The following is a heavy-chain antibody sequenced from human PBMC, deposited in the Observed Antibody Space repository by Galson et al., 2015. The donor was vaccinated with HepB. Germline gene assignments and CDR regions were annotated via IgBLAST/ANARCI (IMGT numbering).Heavy chain of an antibody. CDR3: AKDGFAGYSSKKDYYYMDV. Sequence: SLRLSCAASGFTFSSYGIHWVRQAPGKGLEWVAVISYDGSDKYYADSVKGRFTFSRDNSKNTLYLQMNSLRPEDTAVYYCAKDGFAGYSSKKDYYYMDVWGKGTTVTVSS. CDR2: ISYDGSDK. CDR1: GFTFSSYG. J-gene: IGHJ6*03. V-gene: IGHV3-30*18. D-gene: IGHD6-13*01.